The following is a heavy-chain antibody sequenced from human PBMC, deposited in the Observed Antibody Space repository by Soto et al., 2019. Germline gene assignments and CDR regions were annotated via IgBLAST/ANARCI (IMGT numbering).Heavy chain of an antibody. V-gene: IGHV1-18*01. CDR1: GYTFTSYG. D-gene: IGHD2-2*01. CDR3: AIDLVVQTTTGGVDF. J-gene: IGHJ4*02. Sequence: QVQLVQSGAEVKTPGASVKVSCKASGYTFTSYGITWVRQAPGQGLEWMGWISGYNGNTNYAQNFQDRVTMTTDTSTNTAYMELRSLRSDDTAVYYCAIDLVVQTTTGGVDFWGQGTLVTVSS. CDR2: ISGYNGNT.